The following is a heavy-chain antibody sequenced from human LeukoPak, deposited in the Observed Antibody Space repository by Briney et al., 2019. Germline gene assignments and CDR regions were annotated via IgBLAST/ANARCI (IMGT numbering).Heavy chain of an antibody. D-gene: IGHD1-1*01. V-gene: IGHV1-18*01. J-gene: IGHJ6*03. CDR1: GYTFTSYG. Sequence: GASVKVSCKASGYTFTSYGISWVRQAPGQGLEWMGWISAYNGNTNYAQKLQGRVTMTTDTSTSTAYMELRSLRSDDTAVYYCARVEREGYYYYYYYMDVWGKGTTVTVSS. CDR2: ISAYNGNT. CDR3: ARVEREGYYYYYYYMDV.